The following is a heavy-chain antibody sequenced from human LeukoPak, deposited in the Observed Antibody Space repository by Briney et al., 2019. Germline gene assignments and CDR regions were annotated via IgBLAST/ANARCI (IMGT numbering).Heavy chain of an antibody. CDR2: IHHIGST. CDR1: GDSSSSHSYF. CDR3: ARTLPYNGGWRETFDF. Sequence: SETLSLTCTVSGDSSSSHSYFWGWIRQPPGKGLEWIGNIHHIGSTYYNPSLKSRVAISVDTSTNQFSLKLSSVTAADTAVYYCARTLPYNGGWRETFDFWGQGTLVTVSS. V-gene: IGHV4-39*01. J-gene: IGHJ4*02. D-gene: IGHD6-19*01.